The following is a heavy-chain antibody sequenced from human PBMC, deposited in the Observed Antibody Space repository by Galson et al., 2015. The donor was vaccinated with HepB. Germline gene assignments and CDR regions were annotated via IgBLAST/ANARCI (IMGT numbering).Heavy chain of an antibody. J-gene: IGHJ5*02. D-gene: IGHD2-8*02. Sequence: SLRLSCAASGFAFNNDWMNWVRQAPGKGLEWVGRIKSKTDGGTTEYAAPVKGRFTISRDDSRNTLYLQMHSLKTADTDVYYCTTDVYFGSYWSWLDPWGQGTLVTVSS. V-gene: IGHV3-15*07. CDR3: TTDVYFGSYWSWLDP. CDR1: GFAFNNDW. CDR2: IKSKTDGGTT.